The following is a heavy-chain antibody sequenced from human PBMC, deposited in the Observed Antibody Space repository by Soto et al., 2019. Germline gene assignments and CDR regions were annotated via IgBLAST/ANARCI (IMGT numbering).Heavy chain of an antibody. V-gene: IGHV4-59*01. CDR2: FFYSGST. J-gene: IGHJ6*02. Sequence: SETLSLTCTVSGGSISSYYWSWIRQPPGKGLEWIGYFFYSGSTNSNPSLKSRVTISVDTSKNQFSLKLSSVTAADTAVYYCARVGGGXSYGPPHYYYGMDVWGQGTTVTAP. CDR1: GGSISSYY. D-gene: IGHD5-18*01. CDR3: ARVGGGXSYGPPHYYYGMDV.